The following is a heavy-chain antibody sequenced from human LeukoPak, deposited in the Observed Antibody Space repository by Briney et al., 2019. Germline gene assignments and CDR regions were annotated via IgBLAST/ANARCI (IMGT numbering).Heavy chain of an antibody. J-gene: IGHJ4*02. CDR3: AKDLYSSGWYARPDFDY. Sequence: GGSLRLSCAASGFTFSSYAMSWVRQAPGKGLEWVSAISGSGGSTYYADSVKGRFTISRDNSKNTLYLQMNSLRAEDTAIYYCAKDLYSSGWYARPDFDYWGQGSLVTVSS. CDR2: ISGSGGST. CDR1: GFTFSSYA. D-gene: IGHD6-19*01. V-gene: IGHV3-23*01.